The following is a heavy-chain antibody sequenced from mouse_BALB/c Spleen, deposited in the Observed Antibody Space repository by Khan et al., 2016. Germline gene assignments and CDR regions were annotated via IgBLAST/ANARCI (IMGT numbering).Heavy chain of an antibody. CDR1: GFSLTSYG. CDR3: ARNSATGFAY. D-gene: IGHD6-1*01. Sequence: QVQLKESGPGLVQPSQSLSITCTVSGFSLTSYGVHWVRQSPGKGLEWLGVIWSGGSTDYNAAFISRLSISKDNSKSQVFFKMNSLQADDTAIYYCARNSATGFAYWGQGTLVTVSA. CDR2: IWSGGST. J-gene: IGHJ3*01. V-gene: IGHV2-4-1*01.